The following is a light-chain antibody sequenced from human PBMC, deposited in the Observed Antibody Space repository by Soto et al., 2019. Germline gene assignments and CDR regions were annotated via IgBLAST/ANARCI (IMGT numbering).Light chain of an antibody. CDR1: QSISSW. CDR2: DAS. CDR3: QQYNSSPQT. V-gene: IGKV1-5*01. J-gene: IGKJ2*01. Sequence: DIQMTQSPSTLSASVGDRVTITCRASQSISSWLAWYQQKPGKAPKLLIYDASSLESGVPSRFSGSGSGTDFTLTISSLQPDDFATYYGQQYNSSPQTFGQGTKLEIK.